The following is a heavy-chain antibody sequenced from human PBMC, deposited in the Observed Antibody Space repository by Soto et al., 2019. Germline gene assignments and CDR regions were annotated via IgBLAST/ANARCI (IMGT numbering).Heavy chain of an antibody. D-gene: IGHD3-22*01. CDR3: ARDGTYYYDSRRFDP. Sequence: SETLSLTCTVSGGSISSGDYYWSWIRQPPGKGLEWIGYIYYSGSTYYNPSLKSRVTISVDTSKNQFSLKLSSVTAADTAVYYCARDGTYYYDSRRFDPWGQGTLVTVSS. J-gene: IGHJ5*02. CDR1: GGSISSGDYY. CDR2: IYYSGST. V-gene: IGHV4-30-4*01.